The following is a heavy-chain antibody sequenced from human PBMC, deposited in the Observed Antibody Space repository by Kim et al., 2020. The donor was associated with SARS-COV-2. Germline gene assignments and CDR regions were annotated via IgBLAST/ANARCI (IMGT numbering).Heavy chain of an antibody. CDR2: INHSGST. V-gene: IGHV4-34*01. Sequence: SETLSLTCAVYGGSFSGYYWSWIRQPPGKGLEWIGEINHSGSTNYNPSLKSRVTISVDTSKNQFSLKLSSVTAADTAVYYCARALRGHYYYGMDVWGQGTTVTVSS. J-gene: IGHJ6*02. D-gene: IGHD4-17*01. CDR3: ARALRGHYYYGMDV. CDR1: GGSFSGYY.